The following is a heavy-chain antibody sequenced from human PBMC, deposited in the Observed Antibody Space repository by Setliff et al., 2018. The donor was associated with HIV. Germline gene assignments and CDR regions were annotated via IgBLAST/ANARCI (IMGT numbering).Heavy chain of an antibody. V-gene: IGHV4-59*08. CDR3: AGNDCGGGSCYGVDAFDI. D-gene: IGHD2-15*01. Sequence: PSETLSLTCTVSGGSIRSYYWNWIRQPPGKGLEWIGYIYSSGSTNYNPSLKRRVTISVDTSKNQFSLKLTSVTASDTAIYYCAGNDCGGGSCYGVDAFDIWGQGTMVTV. J-gene: IGHJ3*02. CDR1: GGSIRSYY. CDR2: IYSSGST.